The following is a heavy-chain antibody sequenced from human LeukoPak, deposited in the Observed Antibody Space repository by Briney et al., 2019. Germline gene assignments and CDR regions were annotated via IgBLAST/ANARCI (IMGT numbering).Heavy chain of an antibody. J-gene: IGHJ3*02. CDR3: VGDAFDI. CDR2: INHSGST. CDR1: GGSFSGYY. V-gene: IGHV4-34*01. Sequence: SETLSLTCAVYGGSFSGYYWSWIRQPPGKGLEWIGEINHSGSTNYNPSLKSRVTISVDKSKNQFSLKLSSVTAADTAVYYCVGDAFDIWGQGTMVTVSS. D-gene: IGHD3-16*01.